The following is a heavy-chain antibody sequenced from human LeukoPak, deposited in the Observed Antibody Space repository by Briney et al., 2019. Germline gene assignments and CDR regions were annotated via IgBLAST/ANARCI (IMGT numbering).Heavy chain of an antibody. D-gene: IGHD2-21*02. CDR1: GFTFSSYG. V-gene: IGHV3-33*01. J-gene: IGHJ5*02. CDR2: IWYDGSNK. Sequence: GGSLRLSCAASGFTFSSYGMHWVRQAPGKELEWVAVIWYDGSNKYYADSVKGRFTISRDNSKNTLYLQMNSLRAEDTAVYYCARDQDGVTSRYNWFDPWGQGTLVTVSS. CDR3: ARDQDGVTSRYNWFDP.